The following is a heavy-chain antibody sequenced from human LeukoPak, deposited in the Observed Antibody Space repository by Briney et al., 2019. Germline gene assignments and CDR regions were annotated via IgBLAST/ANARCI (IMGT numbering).Heavy chain of an antibody. CDR1: GGTFSSYA. D-gene: IGHD3-16*01. CDR3: ARGPYGGYYYMDV. Sequence: SVKVSCKASGGTFSSYAISWVRQAPGQGLEWMGGIIPIFGTANYAQKFRGRVTITTDESTSTAYMELSSLRSEDTAVYYCARGPYGGYYYMDVWGKGTTVTVSS. J-gene: IGHJ6*03. CDR2: IIPIFGTA. V-gene: IGHV1-69*05.